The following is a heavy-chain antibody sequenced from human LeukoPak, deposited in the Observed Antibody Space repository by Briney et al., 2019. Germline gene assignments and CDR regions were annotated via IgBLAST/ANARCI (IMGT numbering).Heavy chain of an antibody. Sequence: GGSLRLSCAASGFTFSNYWMSWVRQAPGKGLEWVANIKQDGSEKYYVDSVKGRFTVSRDNTKNSLYLQMNSLRAEDTAVYYCARMGYCSSTSCPPLTRMDVWGQGTTVTVCS. D-gene: IGHD2-2*01. CDR1: GFTFSNYW. J-gene: IGHJ6*02. CDR2: IKQDGSEK. V-gene: IGHV3-7*01. CDR3: ARMGYCSSTSCPPLTRMDV.